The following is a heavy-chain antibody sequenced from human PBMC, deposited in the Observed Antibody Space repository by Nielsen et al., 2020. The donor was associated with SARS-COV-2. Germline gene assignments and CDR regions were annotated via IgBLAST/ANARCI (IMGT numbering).Heavy chain of an antibody. V-gene: IGHV3-23*01. J-gene: IGHJ4*02. CDR2: ISGSGGST. D-gene: IGHD4/OR15-4a*01. Sequence: GESLKISCAASGFTFSNFPLSWVRQAPGKGLEWVSTISGSGGSTHYADSVKGRFTISRDKSKNTLYLQMNSLRAEDTAVYYCAKDRAGATYARFDLWGQGTLVTVSS. CDR3: AKDRAGATYARFDL. CDR1: GFTFSNFP.